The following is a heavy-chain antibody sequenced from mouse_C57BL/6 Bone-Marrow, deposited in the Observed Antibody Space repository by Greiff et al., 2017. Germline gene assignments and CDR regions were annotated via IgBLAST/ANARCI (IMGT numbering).Heavy chain of an antibody. V-gene: IGHV1-50*01. CDR2: IDPSDSYT. CDR3: ASYYFDY. CDR1: GYTFTSYW. Sequence: VQLQQPGAELVKPGASVKLSCKASGYTFTSYWMQWVKQRPGQGLEWIGEIDPSDSYTNYNQKFKGKATLTVDTSSSTAYMQLSSLTSEDSAVYYCASYYFDYWGKGTTLTVSS. J-gene: IGHJ2*01.